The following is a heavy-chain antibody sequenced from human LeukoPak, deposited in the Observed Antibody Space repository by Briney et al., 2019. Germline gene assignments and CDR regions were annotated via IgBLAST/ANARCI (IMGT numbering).Heavy chain of an antibody. D-gene: IGHD1-1*01. V-gene: IGHV4-4*02. CDR2: IFPTGST. CDR1: DGSFSTSNW. J-gene: IGHJ3*02. CDR3: AREQLLGAFNI. Sequence: PSETLSLTCAVSDGSFSTSNWWSWVRQPPGKGLEWIGEIFPTGSTSYNPSLKSRLTISLDKSKNHFSLNMSSVTAADTATYYCAREQLLGAFNIWGQGTMVTVSS.